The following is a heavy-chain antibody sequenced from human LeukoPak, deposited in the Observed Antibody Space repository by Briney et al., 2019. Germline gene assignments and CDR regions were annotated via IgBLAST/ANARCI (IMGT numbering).Heavy chain of an antibody. CDR3: ARVPVHPRLGDQGKGYYYYYYMDV. J-gene: IGHJ6*03. D-gene: IGHD3-16*01. CDR2: ISSSSSTI. Sequence: GGSLRLSCAASGFTFSSYSMNWVRQAPGKGLEWVSYISSSSSTIYYADSVKGRFTISRDNAKNSLYLQMNSLRAEDTAVYYCARVPVHPRLGDQGKGYYYYYYMDVWGKGTTVTVSS. V-gene: IGHV3-48*01. CDR1: GFTFSSYS.